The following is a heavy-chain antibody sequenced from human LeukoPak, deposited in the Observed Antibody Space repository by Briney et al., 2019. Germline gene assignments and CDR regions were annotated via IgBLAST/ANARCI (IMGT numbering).Heavy chain of an antibody. CDR3: ARDSRYSSGALDI. CDR1: GFTFDDYV. Sequence: GGSLRLSCAASGFTFDDYVMHWVRPAPGKGLEWVSSISSSSIYIYYADSVKGRFTISRDNAKNSLYMQMNSLRAEDTAVYYCARDSRYSSGALDIWSQGTMVTVSS. D-gene: IGHD6-19*01. CDR2: ISSSSIYI. J-gene: IGHJ3*02. V-gene: IGHV3-21*01.